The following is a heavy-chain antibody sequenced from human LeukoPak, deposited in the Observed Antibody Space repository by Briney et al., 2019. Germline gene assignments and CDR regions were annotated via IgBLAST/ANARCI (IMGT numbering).Heavy chain of an antibody. CDR3: ARDSNCAGGTCYDS. V-gene: IGHV4-61*01. Sequence: PSETLSLTCTASGYSVTSGSYYWRWFRQPPGQGLEWIAYIFYTGSDNYSPYLRSRVAISIDTSKNQFSLKLSSVTAADTAVYYCARDSNCAGGTCYDSWGQGTLVTVSS. J-gene: IGHJ4*02. CDR1: GYSVTSGSYY. D-gene: IGHD2-15*01. CDR2: IFYTGSD.